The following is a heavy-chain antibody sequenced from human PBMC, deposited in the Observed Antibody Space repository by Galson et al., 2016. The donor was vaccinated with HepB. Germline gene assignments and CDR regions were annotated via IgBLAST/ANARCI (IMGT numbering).Heavy chain of an antibody. CDR2: ISFSGTT. V-gene: IGHV4-61*08. CDR1: GDSVNNEAYF. D-gene: IGHD2-15*01. CDR3: ATLSRGADRYFGH. J-gene: IGHJ4*02. Sequence: ETLSLTCSVSGDSVNNEAYFWNWIRQPPGKGLEWIGFISFSGTTNYSPSFKSRISISLDTPKDQFSLRLSSVTAADTAIYYCATLSRGADRYFGHWGQGILVTVSA.